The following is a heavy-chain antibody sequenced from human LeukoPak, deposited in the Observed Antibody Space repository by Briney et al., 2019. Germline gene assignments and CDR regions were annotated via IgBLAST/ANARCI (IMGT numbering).Heavy chain of an antibody. V-gene: IGHV4-34*01. Sequence: SGTLSLTCAVYGGSFSGYYWSWIRQPPGKGLEWIGEINHSGSTNYNPSLKSRVTISVDTSKNQFSLKLSSVTAADTAVYYCARARITGTGRNNWFDPWGQGTLVTVSS. J-gene: IGHJ5*02. CDR1: GGSFSGYY. CDR2: INHSGST. D-gene: IGHD1-20*01. CDR3: ARARITGTGRNNWFDP.